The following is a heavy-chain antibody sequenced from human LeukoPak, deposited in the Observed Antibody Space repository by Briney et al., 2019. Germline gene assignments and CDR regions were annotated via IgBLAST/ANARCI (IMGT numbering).Heavy chain of an antibody. CDR1: GGTFNSYA. CDR2: VIPIFGTT. D-gene: IGHD3-10*01. V-gene: IGHV1-69*06. Sequence: ASVKVSCKASGGTFNSYAISWVRQAPGQGLEWMGGVIPIFGTTNYAQKFQGRVTITADKSTSTAYMELSSLRSDDTAVYYCARAIRGSKIASRYYFYYMDVWGKGTTVTVSS. CDR3: ARAIRGSKIASRYYFYYMDV. J-gene: IGHJ6*03.